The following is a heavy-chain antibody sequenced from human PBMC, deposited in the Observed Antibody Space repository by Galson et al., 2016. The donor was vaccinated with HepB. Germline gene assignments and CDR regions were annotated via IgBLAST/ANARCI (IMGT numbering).Heavy chain of an antibody. J-gene: IGHJ3*02. V-gene: IGHV1-69*04. CDR1: GGTFSSYS. D-gene: IGHD3-3*01. CDR3: ARDRDMVTLFGVGRNGDAFDM. Sequence: SVKVSCKASGGTFSSYSISWVRQAPGQGLEWMGKIIPILGIEKYAQKFQGRVTITADRSTYTAYMELSSLRSEDTAVYYCARDRDMVTLFGVGRNGDAFDMWGQGTMVTVSS. CDR2: IIPILGIE.